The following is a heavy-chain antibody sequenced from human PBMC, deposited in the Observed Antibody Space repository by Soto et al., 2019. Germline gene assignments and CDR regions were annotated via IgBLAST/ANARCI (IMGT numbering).Heavy chain of an antibody. J-gene: IGHJ6*02. CDR2: ISSSSSTI. Sequence: EVQLVESGGGLVQPGGSLRLSCAASGFTFSSYSMNWVRQAPGKGLEWVSYISSSSSTIYYADSVKGRFTISRDNAKNSLYLQMNSLRAEDTAVYYCARELIVVVPAAGGSFNYYYGMDVWGQGTTVTVSS. V-gene: IGHV3-48*01. CDR3: ARELIVVVPAAGGSFNYYYGMDV. D-gene: IGHD2-2*01. CDR1: GFTFSSYS.